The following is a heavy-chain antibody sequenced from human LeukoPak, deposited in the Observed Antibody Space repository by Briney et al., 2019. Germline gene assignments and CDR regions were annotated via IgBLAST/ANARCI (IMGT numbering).Heavy chain of an antibody. J-gene: IGHJ4*02. D-gene: IGHD1-26*01. CDR2: IYYSGST. CDR1: GGSISSYY. CDR3: AADSGSYDNGVY. V-gene: IGHV4-59*12. Sequence: SETLSLTCTVSGGSISSYYWSWIRQPPGKGLEWIGYIYYSGSTNYNPSLKSRVTISVDTSKNQFSLKLSSVTAADTAVYYCAADSGSYDNGVYWGQGTLVTVSS.